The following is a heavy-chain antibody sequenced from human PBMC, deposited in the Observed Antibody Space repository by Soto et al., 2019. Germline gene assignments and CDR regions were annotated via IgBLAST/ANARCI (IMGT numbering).Heavy chain of an antibody. CDR2: MNPNSGNT. CDR3: AREAPLCSGSYDFDY. V-gene: IGHV1-8*01. J-gene: IGHJ4*02. Sequence: QVQLVQSGAEVKKPGASVKVSCKASGYTFTSYDINWVRQATGQGLEWMGWMNPNSGNTGYAQKFQGRVTMTRNTSISTGYMELSRLRSEDTAVYYCAREAPLCSGSYDFDYWGQGTLVTVSS. CDR1: GYTFTSYD. D-gene: IGHD3-10*02.